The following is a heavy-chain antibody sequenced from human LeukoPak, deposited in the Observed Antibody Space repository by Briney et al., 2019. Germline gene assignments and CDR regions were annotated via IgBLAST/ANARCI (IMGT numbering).Heavy chain of an antibody. D-gene: IGHD1-26*01. Sequence: SETLSLTCTVSGGSISSYYWGWIRQPPGKGLEWIGYIYYSGSTNYNPSLKSRVTISVDTSKNQFSLKLSSVTAADTAVYYCARHGRWELLMSAFDIWGQGTMVTVSS. J-gene: IGHJ3*02. CDR1: GGSISSYY. CDR2: IYYSGST. CDR3: ARHGRWELLMSAFDI. V-gene: IGHV4-59*08.